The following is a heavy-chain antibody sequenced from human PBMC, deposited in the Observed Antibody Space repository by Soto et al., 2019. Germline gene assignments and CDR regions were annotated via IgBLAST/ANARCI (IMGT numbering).Heavy chain of an antibody. CDR1: GFTFSSYA. Sequence: GGSLRLSCSASGFTFSSYAMHWVRQAPGKGLEYVSAISSNGGSTYYADSVKGRFTISRDNSKNTLYLQMSSLRAEDTAVYYCVKDSNDFWSGYLNPTFDYWGQGTLVTV. J-gene: IGHJ4*02. D-gene: IGHD3-3*01. CDR3: VKDSNDFWSGYLNPTFDY. CDR2: ISSNGGST. V-gene: IGHV3-64D*06.